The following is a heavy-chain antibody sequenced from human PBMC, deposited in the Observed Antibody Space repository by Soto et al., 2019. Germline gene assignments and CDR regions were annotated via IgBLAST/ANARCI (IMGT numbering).Heavy chain of an antibody. Sequence: LRLSCAASGFTFSSYAMHWVRQAPGKGLEWVAVTSYDGSSRYYADSVKGRFTISRDNSKNTLFLQMNSLRPDDTAVYYCARPGKWLQSHVDYWGPGTLVTVSS. V-gene: IGHV3-30-3*01. CDR3: ARPGKWLQSHVDY. CDR1: GFTFSSYA. D-gene: IGHD6-19*01. J-gene: IGHJ4*02. CDR2: TSYDGSSR.